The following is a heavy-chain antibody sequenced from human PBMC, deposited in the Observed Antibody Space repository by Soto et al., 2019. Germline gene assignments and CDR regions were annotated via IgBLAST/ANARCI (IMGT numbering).Heavy chain of an antibody. Sequence: SQTLSLTCAISGDSVSSNSAAWNWIRQSPSRGLEWLGRTYYRSKWYNDYAVSVKSRITINPGTSKNQFSLQLNSVTPEDTAVYYCASGKIVATTEPGYYYYMDVWGKGTTVTVSS. CDR2: TYYRSKWYN. J-gene: IGHJ6*03. V-gene: IGHV6-1*01. CDR1: GDSVSSNSAA. CDR3: ASGKIVATTEPGYYYYMDV. D-gene: IGHD5-12*01.